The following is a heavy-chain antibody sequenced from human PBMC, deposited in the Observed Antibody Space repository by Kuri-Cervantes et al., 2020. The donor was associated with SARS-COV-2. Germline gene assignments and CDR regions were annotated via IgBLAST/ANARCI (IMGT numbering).Heavy chain of an antibody. J-gene: IGHJ4*02. CDR1: GITFSDDY. CDR3: ARRYCSGSSCYLHFDF. D-gene: IGHD2-2*01. CDR2: ISSSGSTI. V-gene: IGHV3-11*04. Sequence: GESLKISCAASGITFSDDYIRWLRQAPGKGLEWVSYISSSGSTIYYADPVKGRFTISRDNAKNSLYLQMNSLRAEDTAVYYCARRYCSGSSCYLHFDFWGQGALVTVSS.